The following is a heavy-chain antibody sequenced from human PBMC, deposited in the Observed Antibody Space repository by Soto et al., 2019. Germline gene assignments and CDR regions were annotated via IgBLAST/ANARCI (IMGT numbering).Heavy chain of an antibody. CDR3: ARHVHNQGFEYYFDS. CDR1: GGSVSSSDSA. J-gene: IGHJ4*02. V-gene: IGHV4-39*01. CDR2: IYYSGTI. Sequence: TSETLSLTCNASGGSVSSSDSAWGWIRQAPGKGLEWIGTIYYSGTIYYIPSLKSRITISIDTSKNQISLKMTSVTAADTAVYYCARHVHNQGFEYYFDSWGQGP. D-gene: IGHD1-1*01.